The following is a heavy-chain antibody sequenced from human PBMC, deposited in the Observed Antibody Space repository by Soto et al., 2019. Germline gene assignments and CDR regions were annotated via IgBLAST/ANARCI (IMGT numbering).Heavy chain of an antibody. Sequence: GGSLRLSCAASGFTFSLYSMNWVRQAPGKGLEWVSSINDISSHKYFADSMRGRFTISRDNAKNSLFLEMNSLRAEDTAIYYCARHYGSRRYFDLWGRGTLVPVSS. CDR3: ARHYGSRRYFDL. CDR2: INDISSHK. CDR1: GFTFSLYS. J-gene: IGHJ2*01. D-gene: IGHD4-17*01. V-gene: IGHV3-21*01.